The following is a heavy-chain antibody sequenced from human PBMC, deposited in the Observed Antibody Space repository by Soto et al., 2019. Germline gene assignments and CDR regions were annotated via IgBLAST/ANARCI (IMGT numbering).Heavy chain of an antibody. V-gene: IGHV4-39*01. CDR1: GGSITSSSY. CDR2: IYSTGNT. J-gene: IGHJ6*02. Sequence: QLHLQESGPGLVKPSETLSLSCTVSGGSITSSSYWGWIRQPPGKGLEWIGSIYSTGNTYYNPSLKGRVPVTADTSKNQFSLTLISVTAADTAVYYCRSSSRYSTDVWGQGTTVTVSS. CDR3: RSSSRYSTDV. D-gene: IGHD6-13*01.